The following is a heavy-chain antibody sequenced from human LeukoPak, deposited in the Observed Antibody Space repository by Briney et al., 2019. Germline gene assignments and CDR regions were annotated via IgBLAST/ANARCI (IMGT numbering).Heavy chain of an antibody. CDR3: VSFYETY. CDR2: INSDGSWT. Sequence: GGSLRLSCAASGNYWMHWVRQAPGKGLVWVSHINSDGSWTSYADSVKGRFTISKDNAKNTVYLQMNSLRAEDTAVCYCVSFYETYWGRGTLVTVSS. J-gene: IGHJ4*02. V-gene: IGHV3-74*01. CDR1: GNYW. D-gene: IGHD2/OR15-2a*01.